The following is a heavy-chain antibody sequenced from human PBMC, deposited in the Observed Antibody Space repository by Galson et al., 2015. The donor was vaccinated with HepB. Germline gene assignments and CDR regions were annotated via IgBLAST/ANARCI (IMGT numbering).Heavy chain of an antibody. V-gene: IGHV3-30*02. CDR1: GFTFSSYG. Sequence: SLRLSCAASGFTFSSYGMHWVRQAPGKGLEWVAFIRYDGSNKYYADSVKGRFTISRDNSKNTLYLQMNSLRAEDTAVYYCAKAGYDSSGYVDYWGQGTLVTVSS. D-gene: IGHD3-22*01. CDR2: IRYDGSNK. CDR3: AKAGYDSSGYVDY. J-gene: IGHJ4*02.